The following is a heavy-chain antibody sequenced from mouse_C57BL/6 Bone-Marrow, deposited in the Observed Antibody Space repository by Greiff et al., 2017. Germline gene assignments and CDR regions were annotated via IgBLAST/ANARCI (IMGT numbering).Heavy chain of an antibody. V-gene: IGHV14-4*01. D-gene: IGHD1-1*01. CDR1: GFNIKDDY. Sequence: VQLKQSGAELVRPGASVKLSCTASGFNIKDDYMHWVKQRPEQGLEWIGWIDPENGDTEYASKFQGKATITADTSSNTAYLQLSSLTSEDTADYYCTTIRVTTVVADYWGQGTTLTVSS. CDR3: TTIRVTTVVADY. CDR2: IDPENGDT. J-gene: IGHJ2*01.